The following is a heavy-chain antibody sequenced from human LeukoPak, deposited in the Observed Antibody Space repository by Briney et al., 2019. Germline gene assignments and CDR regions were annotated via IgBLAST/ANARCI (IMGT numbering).Heavy chain of an antibody. CDR1: GYTFTGYY. CDR3: ARDESVFDI. V-gene: IGHV1-18*04. D-gene: IGHD5/OR15-5a*01. Sequence: ASVKVSCKASGYTFTGYYMHWVRQAPGQGLEWMGWISAYNGNTNYAQKLQGRVTMTTDTSTSTAYMELRSLRSDDTAMYYCARDESVFDIWGQGTMVTVSS. J-gene: IGHJ3*02. CDR2: ISAYNGNT.